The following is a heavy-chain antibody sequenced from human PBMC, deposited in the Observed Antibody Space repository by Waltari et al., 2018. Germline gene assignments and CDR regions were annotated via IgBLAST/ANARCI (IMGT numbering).Heavy chain of an antibody. V-gene: IGHV3-53*01. CDR3: ARAGLGSPSQWLQLLDL. CDR2: LHAGGAA. J-gene: IGHJ5*02. Sequence: EVQLVESGGGLIQPGGSLRLSCVASGFTVSHTYMSWVRQAPGKGLEWVSVLHAGGAAYYAESVKGRFTVSRDNSKNTLYLQMNSLRDEDTAIYFCARAGLGSPSQWLQLLDLWGQGTLVTVSS. CDR1: GFTVSHTY. D-gene: IGHD5-12*01.